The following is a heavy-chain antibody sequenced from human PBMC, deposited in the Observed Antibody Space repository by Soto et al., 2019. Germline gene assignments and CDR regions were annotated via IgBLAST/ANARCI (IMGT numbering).Heavy chain of an antibody. V-gene: IGHV4-59*01. D-gene: IGHD6-13*01. J-gene: IGHJ4*02. Sequence: SETLSLTCTVSGGSISGYYWNWIRQPPGKRLEWIGYIYYTGSTDYNPSLKSRVTISVDTSKNQFSLTLTSVTAADTAVYYCAREYDTTWYAHFDNWGLGTLVTVS. CDR1: GGSISGYY. CDR3: AREYDTTWYAHFDN. CDR2: IYYTGST.